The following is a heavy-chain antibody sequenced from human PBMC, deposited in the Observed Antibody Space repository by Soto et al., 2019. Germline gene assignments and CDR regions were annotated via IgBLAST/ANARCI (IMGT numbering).Heavy chain of an antibody. Sequence: SETLSLTCAVYGGSFSGYYWSWIRQPPGKGLEWIGEINHSGSTNYNPSLKSRVTISVDTSKNQFSLKLGSVTAADTALYYCSRRAPEGFDPWGQGTLVTVSS. J-gene: IGHJ5*02. CDR2: INHSGST. CDR3: SRRAPEGFDP. V-gene: IGHV4-34*01. CDR1: GGSFSGYY.